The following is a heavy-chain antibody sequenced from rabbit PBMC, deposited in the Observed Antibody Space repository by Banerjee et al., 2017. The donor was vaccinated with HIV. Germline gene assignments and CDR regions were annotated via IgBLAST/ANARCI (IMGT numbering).Heavy chain of an antibody. CDR3: AREDISVWGFNL. CDR1: GFDISSYNM. CDR2: INTGGSA. Sequence: QEQLKETGGGLVQPEGSLTLTCKASGFDISSYNMQWVRQSPGKGLESIGFINTGGSAYSASWAKGRFTISKTSSTTVTLQMTSLTAADTATYFCAREDISVWGFNLWGPGTLVTVS. J-gene: IGHJ4*01. D-gene: IGHD4-1*01. V-gene: IGHV1S45*01.